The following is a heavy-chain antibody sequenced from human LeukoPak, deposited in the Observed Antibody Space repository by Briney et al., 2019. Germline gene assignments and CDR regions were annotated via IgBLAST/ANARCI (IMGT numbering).Heavy chain of an antibody. J-gene: IGHJ6*03. Sequence: SVKVSCKASGYTFTTYGISWVRQAPGQGLEWVGWISPYNGDTNYAQKLQGRVTMTTDTSTSTAYMELRSLRADDTAVYFCARGPSFSNSLYYYYYYMDVWAKGTAVTVSS. CDR3: ARGPSFSNSLYYYYYYMDV. D-gene: IGHD4-11*01. CDR2: ISPYNGDT. V-gene: IGHV1-18*01. CDR1: GYTFTTYG.